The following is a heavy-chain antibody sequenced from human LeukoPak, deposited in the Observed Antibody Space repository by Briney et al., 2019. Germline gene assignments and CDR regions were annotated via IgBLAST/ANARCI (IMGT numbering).Heavy chain of an antibody. CDR3: AREALEQWDDYYYYYGMDV. Sequence: GGSLRLSCAASGFTFSGYTMDWVRQAPGKGLEWVSSISGGSGNIYYADSVKGRFTISRDNAKNSLYLQMNSLRAEDTAVYYCAREALEQWDDYYYYYGMDVWGQGTTVTVSS. V-gene: IGHV3-21*01. J-gene: IGHJ6*02. CDR1: GFTFSGYT. CDR2: ISGGSGNI. D-gene: IGHD6-19*01.